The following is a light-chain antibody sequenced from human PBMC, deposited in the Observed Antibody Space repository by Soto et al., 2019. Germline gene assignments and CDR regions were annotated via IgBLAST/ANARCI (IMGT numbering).Light chain of an antibody. CDR2: GAS. CDR3: QQYNDWPWT. J-gene: IGKJ1*01. CDR1: QTVYSN. V-gene: IGKV3-15*01. Sequence: EIVMAQPPATLSVSPGERATLSCRASQTVYSNLAWYQQKPGQAPRLLIYGASTRATGIPARFSGSGSGTEFTLTISSLQSEDFAVYYCQQYNDWPWTFGQGTKVDIK.